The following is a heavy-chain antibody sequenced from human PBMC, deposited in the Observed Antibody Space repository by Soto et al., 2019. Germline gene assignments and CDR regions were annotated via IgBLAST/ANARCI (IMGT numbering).Heavy chain of an antibody. CDR1: GASISSSNW. J-gene: IGHJ5*01. CDR2: IYHSGST. V-gene: IGHV4-4*02. Sequence: PSETLSLTCAVSGASISSSNWWSWVRQPPGKGLEWIGEIYHSGSTNYNPSLKSRVTISVDTSKNQFSLKLTSVTAADAALYYCARDFFDSSDYTTNGFDTSGHETLVILS. CDR3: ARDFFDSSDYTTNGFDT. D-gene: IGHD3-22*01.